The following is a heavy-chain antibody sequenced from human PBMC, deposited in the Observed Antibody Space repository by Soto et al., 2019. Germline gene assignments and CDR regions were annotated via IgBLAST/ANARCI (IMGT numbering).Heavy chain of an antibody. CDR2: IYYSGST. CDR3: ARLRPYYDYVWGSFLWFDP. Sequence: QVQLQESGPGLVKPSETLSLTCTVSGGSVSSGSYYWSWIRQPPGKGLEWIGYIYYSGSTNYNPSLKSRVTISVDTSKNQFSLKLSSVTAADTAVYYCARLRPYYDYVWGSFLWFDPWGQGTQVTVSP. D-gene: IGHD3-16*01. CDR1: GGSVSSGSYY. J-gene: IGHJ5*02. V-gene: IGHV4-61*01.